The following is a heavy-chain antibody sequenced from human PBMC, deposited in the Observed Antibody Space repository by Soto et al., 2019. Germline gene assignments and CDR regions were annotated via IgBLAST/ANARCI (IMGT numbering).Heavy chain of an antibody. J-gene: IGHJ6*02. CDR2: IYPGDSDT. D-gene: IGHD1-7*01. Sequence: PGESLKISCKRSGYSFTSYSIAWVPQMPGKGLEWMGIIYPGDSDTRYSPSFQGQVTISADKSISTAYLQWSSLKASDTAMYYCARNPELAIGGMDVWGQGTTVSVSS. V-gene: IGHV5-51*01. CDR3: ARNPELAIGGMDV. CDR1: GYSFTSYS.